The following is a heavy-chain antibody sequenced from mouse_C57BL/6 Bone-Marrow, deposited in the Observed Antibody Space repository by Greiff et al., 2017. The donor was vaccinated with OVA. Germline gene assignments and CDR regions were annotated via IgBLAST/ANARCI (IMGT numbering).Heavy chain of an antibody. CDR3: ATDGYSSYWDFDV. Sequence: QVQLKESGAELARPGASVKLSCKASGYTFTSYGISWVKQRTGQGLEWIGEIYPRSGNTYYNEKFKGKATLTADKSSSTAYMELRSLTSEDSAVYFCATDGYSSYWDFDVWGTGTTVTVSS. CDR1: GYTFTSYG. V-gene: IGHV1-81*01. J-gene: IGHJ1*03. D-gene: IGHD2-3*01. CDR2: IYPRSGNT.